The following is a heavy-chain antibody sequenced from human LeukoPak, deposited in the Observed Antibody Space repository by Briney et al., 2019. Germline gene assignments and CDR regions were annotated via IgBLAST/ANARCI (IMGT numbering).Heavy chain of an antibody. CDR2: VSPSSGDT. V-gene: IGHV1-8*03. D-gene: IGHD4-23*01. J-gene: IGHJ5*02. Sequence: ASVKVSCKASGGTFSSYAISWVRQAPGQGLEWMGWVSPSSGDTGYAQKFQGRVTITRDSSINTAYMELSSLRSEDTAIYYCARDYGGNSGWFDPWGQGTLVTVSS. CDR1: GGTFSSYA. CDR3: ARDYGGNSGWFDP.